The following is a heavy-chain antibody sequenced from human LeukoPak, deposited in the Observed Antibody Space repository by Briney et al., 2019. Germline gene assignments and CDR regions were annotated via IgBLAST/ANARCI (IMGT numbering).Heavy chain of an antibody. CDR3: ARGSAVTGVH. CDR1: GFTFGSYW. D-gene: IGHD1-14*01. J-gene: IGHJ4*02. CDR2: INSDGSTT. Sequence: GGSLRLSCADSGFTFGSYWMHWVRQAPGKGLVWISRINSDGSTTNYADSVKGRFTISRDNAKNTLYLQMNSLRAEDTAMYYCARGSAVTGVHWGQGTLVTVSS. V-gene: IGHV3-74*01.